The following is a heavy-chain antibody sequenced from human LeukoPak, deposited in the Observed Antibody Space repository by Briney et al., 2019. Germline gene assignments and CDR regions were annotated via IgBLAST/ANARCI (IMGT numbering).Heavy chain of an antibody. CDR1: GFTVSGDY. Sequence: GGSLGLSCVVSGFTVSGDYISWFRQAPGKGLEWVSVLYYGVSTFYKDSVKGRFTTSGDNFKNTVYLQMNSLRAEDTAVYCARGRQNYGDYPYWGQGTLVTVSS. V-gene: IGHV3-53*01. CDR3: ARGRQNYGDYPY. D-gene: IGHD4-17*01. CDR2: LYYGVST. J-gene: IGHJ4*02.